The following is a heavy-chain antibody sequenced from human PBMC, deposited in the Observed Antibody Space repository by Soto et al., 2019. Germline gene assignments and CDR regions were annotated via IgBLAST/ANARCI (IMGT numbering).Heavy chain of an antibody. CDR3: ASHYGDNGWFDP. CDR2: IWYDGTQK. D-gene: IGHD4-17*01. V-gene: IGHV3-33*03. Sequence: GGSLRLSCEASGFTFNTYSMHWVRQPPGKGLEWLAAIWYDGTQKYYADSLKGRFTISRDNAKNSLYLQMNSLRAEDTAVYYCASHYGDNGWFDPWGQGTLVTVSS. J-gene: IGHJ5*02. CDR1: GFTFNTYS.